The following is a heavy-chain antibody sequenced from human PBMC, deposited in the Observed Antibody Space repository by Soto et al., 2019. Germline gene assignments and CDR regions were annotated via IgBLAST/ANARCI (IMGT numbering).Heavy chain of an antibody. D-gene: IGHD1-1*01. CDR3: ARDRDGGGLQPNYYGMDV. CDR2: IYYSGST. CDR1: GGSISSGDYY. V-gene: IGHV4-30-4*01. Sequence: QVQLQESGPGLVKPSQTLSLTCTVSGGSISSGDYYWSWIRQPPGKGLEWIGYIYYSGSTYYNPSLKSRVTISVDTSKNQFSLKLSSVTAADTAVYYCARDRDGGGLQPNYYGMDVWGQGTTVTVSS. J-gene: IGHJ6*02.